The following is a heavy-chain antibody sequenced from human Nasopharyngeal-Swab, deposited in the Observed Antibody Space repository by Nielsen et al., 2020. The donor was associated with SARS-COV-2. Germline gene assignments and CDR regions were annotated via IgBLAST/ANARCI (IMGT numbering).Heavy chain of an antibody. Sequence: GESLKIYCAVSGFTFNNSWMHWVRQAPGKGLVWVSRINGEESRTSYADSVKGRFTISRDNAKNTLYLQMNSLRADDAAMYYCARDPHGVRGAMQVAFDLWGQGTMVTVSS. CDR3: ARDPHGVRGAMQVAFDL. D-gene: IGHD3-16*01. CDR1: GFTFNNSW. CDR2: INGEESRT. V-gene: IGHV3-74*01. J-gene: IGHJ3*01.